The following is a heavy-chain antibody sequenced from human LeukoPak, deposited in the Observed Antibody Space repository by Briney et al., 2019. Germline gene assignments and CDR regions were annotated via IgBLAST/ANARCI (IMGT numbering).Heavy chain of an antibody. CDR3: AKDRRDSYGAYYYYYMDV. D-gene: IGHD5-18*01. J-gene: IGHJ6*03. CDR2: ISYDGSNK. CDR1: GFTFSSYA. V-gene: IGHV3-30*18. Sequence: GGSLRLSCAASGFTFSSYAMSWVRQAPGKGLEWVAVISYDGSNKYYADSVKGRFTISRDNSKNTLYLQMNSLRAEDTAVYYCAKDRRDSYGAYYYYYMDVWGKGTTVTVSS.